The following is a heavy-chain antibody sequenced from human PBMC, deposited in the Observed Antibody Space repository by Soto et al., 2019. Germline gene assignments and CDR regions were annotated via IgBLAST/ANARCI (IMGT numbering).Heavy chain of an antibody. J-gene: IGHJ6*02. V-gene: IGHV3-21*01. D-gene: IGHD3-10*01. CDR2: ISSSSSYI. Sequence: PGGSLRLSCAASGFTFSSYSMNWVRQAPGKGLEWVSSISSSSSYIYYADSVKGRFTISRDNAKNSLYLQMNSLRAEDTAVYYCAREAPLLYGSVSYYRFYYYYGMDVWGQGTTVTVSS. CDR3: AREAPLLYGSVSYYRFYYYYGMDV. CDR1: GFTFSSYS.